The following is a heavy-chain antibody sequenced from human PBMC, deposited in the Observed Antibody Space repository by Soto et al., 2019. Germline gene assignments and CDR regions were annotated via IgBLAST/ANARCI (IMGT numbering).Heavy chain of an antibody. D-gene: IGHD5-18*01. CDR2: INPSGGST. CDR3: ARVYPSDTRYGYVGNNWFDP. V-gene: IGHV1-46*03. CDR1: GYTFTSYY. Sequence: QVQLVQSGAEVKKPGASVKVSCKASGYTFTSYYMHWVRQAPGQGLEWMGIINPSGGSTSYAQKCRGRGTMTRDTSTSTVDMELSSLRSEDTAVYYCARVYPSDTRYGYVGNNWFDPWGQGTLVTVSS. J-gene: IGHJ5*02.